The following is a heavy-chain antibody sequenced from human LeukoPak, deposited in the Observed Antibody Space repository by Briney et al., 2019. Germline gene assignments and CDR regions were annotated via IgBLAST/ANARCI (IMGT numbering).Heavy chain of an antibody. CDR1: GGSFSGYY. J-gene: IGHJ4*02. CDR3: ARAGSDYYDSSGYYSRIYFDY. CDR2: INHSGST. D-gene: IGHD3-22*01. V-gene: IGHV4-34*01. Sequence: PSETLSLTCAVYGGSFSGYYWSWNRQPPGKGLEWIGEINHSGSTNYNPSLKSRVTISVDTSKNQFSLKLSSVTAADTAVYYCARAGSDYYDSSGYYSRIYFDYWGQGTLVTVSS.